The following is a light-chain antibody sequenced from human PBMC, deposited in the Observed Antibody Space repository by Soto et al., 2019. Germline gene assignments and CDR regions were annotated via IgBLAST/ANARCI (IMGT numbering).Light chain of an antibody. CDR2: DAS. V-gene: IGKV3-11*01. CDR3: QQRSNWRRT. J-gene: IGKJ1*01. Sequence: EIVLTQSPATLSLSPGERATLSCRASQSVSSYLAWYQQKPGQAPRLLIYDASNRATGIPARFSGSGSGTDFTLTISSLAPEDFAVYHCQQRSNWRRTFGQGTNLEI. CDR1: QSVSSY.